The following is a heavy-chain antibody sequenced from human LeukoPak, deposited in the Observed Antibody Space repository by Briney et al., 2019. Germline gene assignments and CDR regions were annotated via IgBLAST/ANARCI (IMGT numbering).Heavy chain of an antibody. CDR3: ARRTQSSSFVDP. D-gene: IGHD6-13*01. Sequence: SETLSLTCTVSGGSISSSDYYWAWIRQPPGKGLEWIGNIYFSGITSYNPSLKSRVTISGDKSKNQFSLNLSSVTAADTAVFYCARRTQSSSFVDPWGQGTLVTVSS. CDR1: GGSISSSDYY. J-gene: IGHJ5*02. CDR2: IYFSGIT. V-gene: IGHV4-39*01.